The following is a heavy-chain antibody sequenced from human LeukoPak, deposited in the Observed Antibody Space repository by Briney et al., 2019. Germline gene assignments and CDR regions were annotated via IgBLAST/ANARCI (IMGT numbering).Heavy chain of an antibody. J-gene: IGHJ5*02. V-gene: IGHV1-3*01. D-gene: IGHD5-12*01. CDR1: EYTFTSYT. CDR2: INAGNGNT. Sequence: GASAKVSCKAFEYTFTSYTMHWVRQAPGQRLEWMGWINAGNGNTKYSEKFQGRVIITRDTSASTAYMELSSLRSEDAAVYCCARDSGSDWWDHWGQGTLVTVSS. CDR3: ARDSGSDWWDH.